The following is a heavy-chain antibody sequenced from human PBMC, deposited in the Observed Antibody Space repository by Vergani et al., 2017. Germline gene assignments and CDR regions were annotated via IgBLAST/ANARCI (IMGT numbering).Heavy chain of an antibody. V-gene: IGHV4-34*01. J-gene: IGHJ4*02. D-gene: IGHD5-12*01. Sequence: QVQLQQWGAGLLKPSETLSLTCAVYGGSFSGYYWSWIRQPPGTGLEWIGEINHSGSTNYNPSLKSRVTISVDTSKNQFSLKLSFVTAADTAVYYCASGGIYSGYDYRYGDYLGYWGQGTLVTVSS. CDR3: ASGGIYSGYDYRYGDYLGY. CDR1: GGSFSGYY. CDR2: INHSGST.